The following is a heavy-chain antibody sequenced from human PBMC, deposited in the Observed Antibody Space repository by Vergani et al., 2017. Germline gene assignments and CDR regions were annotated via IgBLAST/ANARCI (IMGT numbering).Heavy chain of an antibody. D-gene: IGHD3-9*01. J-gene: IGHJ4*02. Sequence: QVQLQESGPGLVKPSETLSLTCTVSGYSISSGYYWGWIRQPPGKGLEWIGSIYHSGSTYYNPSLKSRVTISVDTSKNQFSLKLSSVTAADTAVYYCARCYDILTGPPRAFDYWGQGTLVTVSS. V-gene: IGHV4-38-2*02. CDR2: IYHSGST. CDR3: ARCYDILTGPPRAFDY. CDR1: GYSISSGYY.